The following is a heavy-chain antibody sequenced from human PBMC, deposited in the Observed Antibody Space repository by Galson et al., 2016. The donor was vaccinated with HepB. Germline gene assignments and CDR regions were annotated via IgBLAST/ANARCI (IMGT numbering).Heavy chain of an antibody. J-gene: IGHJ4*02. V-gene: IGHV3-7*03. Sequence: SLRLSCAASGFTFSTYTMNWVRQAPGKGLEWVANIKQDGSEKYYMDSVKGRFTISRDNAKNSLYLQMNSLRAEDTALYYCARYGDYVGVYSWGQGTLVTVSS. CDR2: IKQDGSEK. CDR3: ARYGDYVGVYS. D-gene: IGHD4-17*01. CDR1: GFTFSTYT.